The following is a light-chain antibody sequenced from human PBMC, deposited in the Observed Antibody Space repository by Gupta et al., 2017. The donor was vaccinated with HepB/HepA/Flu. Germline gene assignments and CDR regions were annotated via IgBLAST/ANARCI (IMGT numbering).Light chain of an antibody. J-gene: IGKJ1*01. CDR2: GAS. V-gene: IGKV1-39*01. CDR3: QQSFTAPWT. CDR1: QSIRTY. Sequence: DIQITPTPSSLSASIGDRVTITCRTSQSIRTYLNWYHQKPGTAPKLLISGASNLQTGVPSRFSGSGSETDFTLTISGLQPEDFATYYWQQSFTAPWTFGQGTKVEIK.